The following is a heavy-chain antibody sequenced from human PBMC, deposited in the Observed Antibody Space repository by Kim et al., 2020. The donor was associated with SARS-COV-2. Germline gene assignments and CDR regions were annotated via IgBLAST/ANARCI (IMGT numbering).Heavy chain of an antibody. CDR1: GYTFTSYG. J-gene: IGHJ4*02. CDR3: ARDLSQWLVRGPVDY. CDR2: ISAYNGNT. Sequence: APVKVSCKASGYTFTSYGISWVRQAPGQGLEWMGWISAYNGNTNYAQKLQGRVTMTTDTSTSTAYMELRSLRSDDTVVYYCARDLSQWLVRGPVDYWGQGTLVTVSS. D-gene: IGHD6-19*01. V-gene: IGHV1-18*01.